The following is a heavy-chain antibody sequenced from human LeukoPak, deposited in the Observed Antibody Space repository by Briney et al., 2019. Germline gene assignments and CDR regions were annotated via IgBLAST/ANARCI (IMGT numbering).Heavy chain of an antibody. CDR1: GYTFTSYG. CDR2: TSAYNGKT. V-gene: IGHV1-18*01. Sequence: AAVKVSCKASGYTFTSYGIGWVRQAPEQGLEWMGWTSAYNGKTNYAQKLQGRVTMTTDTSTSTAYMELRSLRSDDTAVYYCARAGASIGSSGYYYWGQGTLVTVSS. J-gene: IGHJ4*02. D-gene: IGHD3-22*01. CDR3: ARAGASIGSSGYYY.